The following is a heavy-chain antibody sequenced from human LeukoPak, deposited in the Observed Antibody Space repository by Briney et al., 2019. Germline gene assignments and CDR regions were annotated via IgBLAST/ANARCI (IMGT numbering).Heavy chain of an antibody. CDR3: ARRIAAAGRPFDY. J-gene: IGHJ4*02. V-gene: IGHV5-51*01. D-gene: IGHD6-13*01. CDR2: IYPGDSDT. CDR1: GYSFTSYW. Sequence: GESLKISCKGSGYSFTSYWLGWVRQMPGKGLEWMGIIYPGDSDTRYSPSFQGQVTISADKSISTAYLQWSSLKASDTAMYYCARRIAAAGRPFDYWGQGTLVTVSS.